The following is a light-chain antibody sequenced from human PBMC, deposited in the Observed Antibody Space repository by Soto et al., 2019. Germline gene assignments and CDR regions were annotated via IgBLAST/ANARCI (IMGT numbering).Light chain of an antibody. J-gene: IGKJ2*01. CDR1: QSVGSSY. CDR2: GTS. Sequence: EIVLTKSPGTLSLSPGERATLSCRASQSVGSSYVAWHQQKPGQPPRLLIYGTSSTATGTPARFSGSGSGTDFTLTISSLEAEDFAVYYCQHYDNSLYTFGEGTKVEIK. CDR3: QHYDNSLYT. V-gene: IGKV3-20*01.